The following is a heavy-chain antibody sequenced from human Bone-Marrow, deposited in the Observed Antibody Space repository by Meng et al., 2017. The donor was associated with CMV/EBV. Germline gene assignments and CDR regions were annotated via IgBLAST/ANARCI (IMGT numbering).Heavy chain of an antibody. CDR2: INPSGGST. J-gene: IGHJ5*02. CDR3: ARGVKNCSGGSCYSVRFDP. CDR1: GGTFSSYT. Sequence: ASVKVSCKASGGTFSSYTISWVRQAAGQGLEWMGIINPSGGSTSYAQKFQGRVTMTRDTSTSTVYMELSSLRSEDTAVYYCARGVKNCSGGSCYSVRFDPWGQGTLVTVSS. D-gene: IGHD2-15*01. V-gene: IGHV1-46*01.